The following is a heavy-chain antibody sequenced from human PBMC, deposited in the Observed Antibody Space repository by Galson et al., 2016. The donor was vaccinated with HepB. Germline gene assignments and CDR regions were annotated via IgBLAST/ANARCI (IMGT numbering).Heavy chain of an antibody. J-gene: IGHJ6*03. V-gene: IGHV3-21*01. CDR2: ISSSSRFT. CDR3: ARVLRPAASTGHYYCFMDV. D-gene: IGHD2-2*01. Sequence: SLRLSCAATTFTFSTYSMNWVHQAPGKGLEWVSSISSSSRFTYYADSVKGRFTISRDNADNSLFLQMNSLRGEDTAVYYCARVLRPAASTGHYYCFMDVWGTGTTVTVSS. CDR1: TFTFSTYS.